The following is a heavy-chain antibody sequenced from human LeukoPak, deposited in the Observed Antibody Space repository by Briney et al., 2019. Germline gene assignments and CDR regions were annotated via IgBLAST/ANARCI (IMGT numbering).Heavy chain of an antibody. CDR1: GFTFSSYA. Sequence: GGSLRLSCAASGFTFSSYAMSWVRHAPGKGLEWVSAISGSGGSTYYADSVKGRFTISRDNSKNTLYLQMNSLRAEDTAVYYCAKGPTVTTHFDYWGQGTLVTVSS. CDR2: ISGSGGST. CDR3: AKGPTVTTHFDY. V-gene: IGHV3-23*01. J-gene: IGHJ4*02. D-gene: IGHD4-17*01.